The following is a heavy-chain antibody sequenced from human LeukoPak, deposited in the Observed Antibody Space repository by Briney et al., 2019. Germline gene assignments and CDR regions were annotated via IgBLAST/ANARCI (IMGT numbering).Heavy chain of an antibody. V-gene: IGHV1-18*01. CDR2: ISAYNGNT. CDR1: GYTFTSYG. CDR3: ARDLGQWLVSYYYYGMDV. Sequence: ASVKVSCKASGYTFTSYGISWVRQAPGQGLEWMGWISAYNGNTNYAQKLQGRVTMTTDTSTSTAYMELRSLRSDDTAVYYCARDLGQWLVSYYYYGMDVWGQGTTVTVS. J-gene: IGHJ6*02. D-gene: IGHD6-19*01.